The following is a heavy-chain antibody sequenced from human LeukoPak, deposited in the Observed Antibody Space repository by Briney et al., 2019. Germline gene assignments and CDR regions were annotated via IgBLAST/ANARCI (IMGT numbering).Heavy chain of an antibody. CDR1: GGSISSYY. V-gene: IGHV4-59*01. D-gene: IGHD3-3*01. J-gene: IGHJ6*03. CDR3: ARGPRFWSGPYYYYYMDV. CDR2: IYYSGST. Sequence: SEALSLTRTVSGGSISSYYWSWIRQPPGKGLEWIGHIYYSGSTNYNPSLKSRVTISVDTSKNQFSLKLSSVTAADTAVYYCARGPRFWSGPYYYYYMDVWGKGTTVTVSS.